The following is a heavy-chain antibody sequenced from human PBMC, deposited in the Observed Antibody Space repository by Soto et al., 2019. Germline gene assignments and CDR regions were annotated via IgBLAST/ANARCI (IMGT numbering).Heavy chain of an antibody. Sequence: GASVKVSCKASGGTFSSYAISWVRQAPGQGLEWMGGIIPIFGTANYAQKFQGRVTITADESTSTAYMELSSLRSEDTAVYYCARGRRDFWSGYSRLGGMDVWGQGTTVTVSS. J-gene: IGHJ6*02. D-gene: IGHD3-3*01. CDR3: ARGRRDFWSGYSRLGGMDV. CDR2: IIPIFGTA. V-gene: IGHV1-69*13. CDR1: GGTFSSYA.